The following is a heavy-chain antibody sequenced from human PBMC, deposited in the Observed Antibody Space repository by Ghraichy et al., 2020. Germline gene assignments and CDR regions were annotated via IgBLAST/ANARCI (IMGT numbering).Heavy chain of an antibody. CDR3: ARDGGWSAFDY. CDR2: IKEDGSEI. CDR1: GFTFSSYW. V-gene: IGHV3-7*03. Sequence: GGSLRLSCAASGFTFSSYWMSWVRQAPGKGLEWVANIKEDGSEIYHADSVRGRFTISRDNARNYLYLQMNSLRAEDTAMYYCARDGGWSAFDYWGQGTLVTVSS. D-gene: IGHD1-26*01. J-gene: IGHJ4*02.